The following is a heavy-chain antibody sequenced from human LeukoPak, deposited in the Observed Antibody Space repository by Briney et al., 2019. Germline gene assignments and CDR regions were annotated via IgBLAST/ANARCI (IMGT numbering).Heavy chain of an antibody. CDR1: GGSISSHY. CDR2: IYYSGST. CDR3: ARVGRYCSSTSCYHYYYYYYMDV. Sequence: SETLSLTCTVSGGSISSHYWSWIRQPPGKGLEWIGYIYYSGSTNYNPSLKSRVTISVDTSKNQFSLKLSSVTAADTAVYYCARVGRYCSSTSCYHYYYYYYMDVWGKGTTVTVSS. D-gene: IGHD2-2*01. V-gene: IGHV4-59*11. J-gene: IGHJ6*03.